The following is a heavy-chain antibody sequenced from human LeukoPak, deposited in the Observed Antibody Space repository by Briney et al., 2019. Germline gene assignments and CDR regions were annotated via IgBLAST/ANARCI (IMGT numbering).Heavy chain of an antibody. CDR3: ARERYSGHAFDI. Sequence: SETLSLTCTASGGSISSYYWSWIRQPPGKGLEWIGYIYYSGSTNYNPSLKSRVTISVDTSTNQFSLKLSSVTAADTAVYYCARERYSGHAFDIWGQGTMVTVSS. J-gene: IGHJ3*02. CDR2: IYYSGST. V-gene: IGHV4-59*01. CDR1: GGSISSYY. D-gene: IGHD5-12*01.